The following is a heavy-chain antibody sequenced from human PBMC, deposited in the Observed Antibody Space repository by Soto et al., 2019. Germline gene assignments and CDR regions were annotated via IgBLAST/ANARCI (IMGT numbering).Heavy chain of an antibody. Sequence: DSVNVSCKASAYTFTSYFISWVRQAPGQGLEWMGWISAYNGNTNYAQKLQGRVTMTTDTSTSTAYMELRSLRSDDTAVYYCARGEVVVTLLCYWGQGTLVTVSS. V-gene: IGHV1-18*01. CDR3: ARGEVVVTLLCY. J-gene: IGHJ4*02. CDR2: ISAYNGNT. D-gene: IGHD3-22*01. CDR1: AYTFTSYF.